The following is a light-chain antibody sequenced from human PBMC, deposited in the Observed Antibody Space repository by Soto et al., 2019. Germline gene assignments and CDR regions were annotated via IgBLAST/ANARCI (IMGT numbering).Light chain of an antibody. J-gene: IGKJ2*01. CDR2: GAS. Sequence: EIVLTQSPGTLSLSPGERATLSCRASQSVSSSYLAWYQQKPDQAPRLLIYGASSRATGIPYRFSGSGSGTDITLSISRQEPEDFAVYYCQQYYSPPPDTFGQGTKLEIK. CDR1: QSVSSSY. CDR3: QQYYSPPPDT. V-gene: IGKV3-20*01.